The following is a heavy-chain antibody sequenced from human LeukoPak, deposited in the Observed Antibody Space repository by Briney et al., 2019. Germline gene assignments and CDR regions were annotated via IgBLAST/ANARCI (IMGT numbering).Heavy chain of an antibody. CDR3: AKGADYSNYPYYFDY. V-gene: IGHV3-23*01. CDR1: GFTFSSYA. J-gene: IGHJ4*02. D-gene: IGHD4-11*01. Sequence: GGSLRLSCAASGFTFSSYAMSWVRQAPGKGPEWVSAISGSGGSTYYADSVKGRFTISRDNSKNTLYLQMNSLRAEDTAVYYCAKGADYSNYPYYFDYWGQGTLVTASS. CDR2: ISGSGGST.